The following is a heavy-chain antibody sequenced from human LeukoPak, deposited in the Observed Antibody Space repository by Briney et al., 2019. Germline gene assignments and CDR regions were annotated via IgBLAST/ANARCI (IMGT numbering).Heavy chain of an antibody. CDR1: GGSISSYY. CDR3: ANAPPYTHYFDF. D-gene: IGHD2-15*01. V-gene: IGHV4-59*08. J-gene: IGHJ4*02. CDR2: IYYSGST. Sequence: SETLSPTCTVSGGSISSYYWSWIRQPPGKGLEWIGYIYYSGSTNYNPSLKSRVTISVDTSKNQFSLKLSSVTAADTAIYYCANAPPYTHYFDFWGQGTLVTVSS.